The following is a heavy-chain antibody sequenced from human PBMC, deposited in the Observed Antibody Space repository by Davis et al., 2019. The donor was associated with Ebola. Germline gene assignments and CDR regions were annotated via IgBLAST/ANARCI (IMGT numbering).Heavy chain of an antibody. J-gene: IGHJ4*02. CDR2: IWYDGSRK. D-gene: IGHD2-15*01. CDR3: AIPDCSGANCYSVYIKN. Sequence: GESLKISCAASGLTFSSYGMHWVRQAPDKGLEWVAVIWYDGSRKYYGDSVKGRFTISRDNSNNLLYLQMNSLRAEDTAVYYCAIPDCSGANCYSVYIKNWGQGTLVTVSS. V-gene: IGHV3-33*01. CDR1: GLTFSSYG.